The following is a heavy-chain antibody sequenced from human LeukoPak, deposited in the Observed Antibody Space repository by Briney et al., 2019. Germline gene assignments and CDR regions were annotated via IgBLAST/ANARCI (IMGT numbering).Heavy chain of an antibody. D-gene: IGHD5-12*01. Sequence: PGGSLRLSCAASGFTFSTYAMSWVRQAPGKGLEWVSGVSASGDNTKYGDSGKGRFTISRDNSKNTVHLQMNSLRAEDTAIYYCILATIGRSLDYWGQGSLVTVSS. J-gene: IGHJ4*02. CDR3: ILATIGRSLDY. CDR1: GFTFSTYA. V-gene: IGHV3-23*01. CDR2: VSASGDNT.